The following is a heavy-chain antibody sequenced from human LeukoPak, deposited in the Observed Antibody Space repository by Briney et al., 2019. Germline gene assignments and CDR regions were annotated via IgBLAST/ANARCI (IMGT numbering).Heavy chain of an antibody. D-gene: IGHD3-10*01. CDR3: ASLIRWFGGDLHQYYFDY. V-gene: IGHV3-21*04. Sequence: PGGSLRLSCAASGFTFSSYSMNWVRQAPGKGLEWVSSTSSSSSYIYYADSVKGRFTISRDNAKNSLYLQMNSLRAEDTAVYYCASLIRWFGGDLHQYYFDYWGQGTLVTVSS. J-gene: IGHJ4*02. CDR2: TSSSSSYI. CDR1: GFTFSSYS.